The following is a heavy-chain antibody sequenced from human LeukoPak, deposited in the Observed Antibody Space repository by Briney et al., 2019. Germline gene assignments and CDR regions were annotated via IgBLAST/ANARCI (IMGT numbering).Heavy chain of an antibody. CDR2: VNLQGST. CDR1: GGSITNTNY. Sequence: SETLSLTCGVSGGSITNTNYWTWVRQPPGKGLEWIGEVNLQGSTNYNPSLMGRVAIAVDTSENHISLQLTSVTASDTAVYYCAREGGPYRPLDYSGQGTLVTVSS. CDR3: AREGGPYRPLDY. J-gene: IGHJ4*02. V-gene: IGHV4-4*02.